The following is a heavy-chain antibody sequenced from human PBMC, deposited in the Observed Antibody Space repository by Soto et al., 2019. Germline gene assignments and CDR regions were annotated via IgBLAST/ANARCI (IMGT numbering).Heavy chain of an antibody. D-gene: IGHD3-10*02. V-gene: IGHV3-21*01. CDR3: TRHYVMAV. CDR2: ISTTSTYI. CDR1: GFTFSGDA. J-gene: IGHJ6*02. Sequence: EVQLVESGGGLVKPGGSLRLSCAASGFTFSGDAMNWVRQSPGKGLEWVSSISTTSTYIYYADSVKGRFTISRDNANNSLHRKMNDRRAGNTAVYYCTRHYVMAVWGQGPTVTV.